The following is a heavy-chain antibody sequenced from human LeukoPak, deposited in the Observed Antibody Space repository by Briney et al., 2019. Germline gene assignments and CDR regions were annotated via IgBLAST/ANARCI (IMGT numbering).Heavy chain of an antibody. Sequence: PGGSLRLSCAASGFTFSDYYMSWIRQAPGKGLEWVSYISSSSSYSNYADSVKGRFTISTDNAKNSLYLQMNRLRAEDTAVSYCARDLPIYYYGMDVWGKGTTVTVSS. D-gene: IGHD2-2*02. CDR1: GFTFSDYY. V-gene: IGHV3-11*06. J-gene: IGHJ6*04. CDR3: ARDLPIYYYGMDV. CDR2: ISSSSSYS.